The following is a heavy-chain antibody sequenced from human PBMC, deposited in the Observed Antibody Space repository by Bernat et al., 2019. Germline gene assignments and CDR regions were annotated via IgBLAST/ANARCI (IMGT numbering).Heavy chain of an antibody. Sequence: QVQLQESGPGLVKPSETLSLTCTVSGGSISSYYWSWIRQPPGKGLEWIGYIYYSGSTNYNPSLKSRVTISVDTSKNQFSLKLSSVTAADTAVYYCARDYCSGGSCPDYMDVWGKGTTVTVSS. V-gene: IGHV4-59*01. D-gene: IGHD2-15*01. CDR3: ARDYCSGGSCPDYMDV. CDR1: GGSISSYY. J-gene: IGHJ6*03. CDR2: IYYSGST.